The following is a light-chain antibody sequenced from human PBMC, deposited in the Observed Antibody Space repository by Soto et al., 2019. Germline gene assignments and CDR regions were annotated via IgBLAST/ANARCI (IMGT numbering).Light chain of an antibody. J-gene: IGKJ1*01. V-gene: IGKV3-20*01. Sequence: EILMTQSPATLSVSPGESATLSCRASRYPNIHVAWYQQKPGQAPRLLIYGASNRATGIPDRFSGSGSGTDFTLTISRLEPEDFAVYYCQQYGISGTFGQGTKVDI. CDR3: QQYGISGT. CDR1: RYPNIH. CDR2: GAS.